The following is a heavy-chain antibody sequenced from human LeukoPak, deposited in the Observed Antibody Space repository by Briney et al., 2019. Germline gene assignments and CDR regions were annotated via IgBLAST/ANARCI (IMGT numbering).Heavy chain of an antibody. CDR1: GGSISSGSYY. CDR3: ASNMGATGV. J-gene: IGHJ4*02. V-gene: IGHV4-61*02. D-gene: IGHD1-26*01. Sequence: SETLSLTCTVSGGSISSGSYYWSWIRQPAGKGLEWIGRIYTSGSTNYNPSLKSRVTISVDTSKNQFSLKLSSVTAADTAVYYCASNMGATGVWGQGTLVTVSS. CDR2: IYTSGST.